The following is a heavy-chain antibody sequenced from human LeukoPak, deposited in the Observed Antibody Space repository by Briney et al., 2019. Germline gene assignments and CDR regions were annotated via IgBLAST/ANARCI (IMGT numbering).Heavy chain of an antibody. Sequence: QTGGSLRLSCAAFVFTFSTFWMTWVRQAPGKGLEWVAAIWFDGIKKYYADSVKGRLTISRDNSKNTLYLQVNSLRAEDTAVYYCARDLGDSSPFGAFDMWGQGTMVTVSS. CDR2: IWFDGIKK. CDR1: VFTFSTFW. CDR3: ARDLGDSSPFGAFDM. J-gene: IGHJ3*02. D-gene: IGHD3-22*01. V-gene: IGHV3-33*08.